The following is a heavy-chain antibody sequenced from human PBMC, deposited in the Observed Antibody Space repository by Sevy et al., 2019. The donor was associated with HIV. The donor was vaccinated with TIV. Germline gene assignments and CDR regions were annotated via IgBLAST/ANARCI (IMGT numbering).Heavy chain of an antibody. D-gene: IGHD3-16*01. CDR2: ISHDGSYQ. V-gene: IGHV3-30*18. CDR1: RFTFSTYD. J-gene: IGHJ4*02. Sequence: GGCLRLSCAASRFTFSTYDIHWVRQAPGKGLEWVAVISHDGSYQYYTDTVKGGFTISKDDSKNKAYLQMNSLRADDSGVYYCAKGQGYDYIWGNERSEYYFDYWGQGTLVTVSS. CDR3: AKGQGYDYIWGNERSEYYFDY.